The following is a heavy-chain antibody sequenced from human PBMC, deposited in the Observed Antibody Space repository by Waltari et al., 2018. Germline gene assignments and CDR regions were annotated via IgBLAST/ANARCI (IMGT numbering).Heavy chain of an antibody. D-gene: IGHD3-3*01. CDR2: IKQDGSEK. V-gene: IGHV3-7*01. CDR1: GFTFSSYW. Sequence: EVQLVESGGGLVQPGGSLRLSCAASGFTFSSYWMSWVSQDPGKGMEGVANIKQDGSEKNYLDSVKGRFTISRDNAKNSLYLQMNILMAEDTAVYYCVYDFWSGYLPDDAFDIWGQGTMVTVSS. J-gene: IGHJ3*02. CDR3: VYDFWSGYLPDDAFDI.